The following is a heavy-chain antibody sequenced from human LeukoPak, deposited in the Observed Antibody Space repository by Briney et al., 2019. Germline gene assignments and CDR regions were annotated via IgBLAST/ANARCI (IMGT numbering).Heavy chain of an antibody. CDR2: IYYSGST. V-gene: IGHV4-39*07. Sequence: SETLSLTCTVSGDSISSNSYYWGWIRQPPGKGLEWIGSIYYSGSTNYNPSLKSRVTISVDTSKNQFSLKLNSVTAADTAVYYCARAGGFAGYMDVWGKGTTVTISS. CDR1: GDSISSNSYY. D-gene: IGHD3-16*01. CDR3: ARAGGFAGYMDV. J-gene: IGHJ6*03.